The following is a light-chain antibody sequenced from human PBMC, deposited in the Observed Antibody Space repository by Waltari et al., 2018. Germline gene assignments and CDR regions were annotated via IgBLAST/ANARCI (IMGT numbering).Light chain of an antibody. V-gene: IGKV1D-12*01. CDR3: LQVSNFPIT. J-gene: IGKJ5*01. CDR2: DTS. CDR1: QDISRY. Sequence: DIQMTQSPSSVSASLGDRVTITCRASQDISRYLAWYQQTPGRSPKLLIFDTSSLQIGVPSRFSGSGSGTDFTLTISSLQPEDFATYYCLQVSNFPITFGQGTRLEIK.